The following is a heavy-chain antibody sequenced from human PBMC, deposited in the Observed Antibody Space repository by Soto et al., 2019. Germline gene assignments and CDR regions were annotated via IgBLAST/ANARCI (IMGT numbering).Heavy chain of an antibody. CDR2: IIPIFGTA. CDR3: ARGGFYCSSTSCYDYYYYYYGMDV. D-gene: IGHD2-2*01. CDR1: GGTFNSYA. V-gene: IGHV1-69*13. J-gene: IGHJ6*02. Sequence: SVKVSCKASGGTFNSYAISWVRQAPGQGLEWMGGIIPIFGTANYAQKFQGRVTITADESTSTAYMELSSLRSEDTAVYYCARGGFYCSSTSCYDYYYYYYGMDVWGQGTTVTVSS.